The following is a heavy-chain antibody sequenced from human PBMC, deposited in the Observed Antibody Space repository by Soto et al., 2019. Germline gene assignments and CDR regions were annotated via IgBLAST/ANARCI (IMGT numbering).Heavy chain of an antibody. CDR1: GFTFRNYA. Sequence: EVQLLESGGGLVQPGGSLRLSCAASGFTFRNYAMSWARQAPGKGLEWVSAISGSGGTTHYADSVKGRFTISRDNSKNTLYLQMNSLRVEDTAVHYCAKDRSSTSCYAFDYWGQGSLVTVSS. CDR2: ISGSGGTT. V-gene: IGHV3-23*01. J-gene: IGHJ4*02. D-gene: IGHD2-2*01. CDR3: AKDRSSTSCYAFDY.